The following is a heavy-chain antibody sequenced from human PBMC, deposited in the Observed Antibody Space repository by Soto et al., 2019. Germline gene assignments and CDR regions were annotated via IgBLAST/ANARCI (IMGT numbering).Heavy chain of an antibody. D-gene: IGHD4-17*01. J-gene: IGHJ5*02. V-gene: IGHV4-39*01. CDR3: ARQVYGDDLGGKWFDH. CDR1: GDSISDTHFY. CDR2: ISHYGHA. Sequence: SETLSLTCSILGDSISDTHFYWVWVRQSPEKGMEWIGSISHYGHAYYNPSLKSRVTLFSDTSRNQFSLTMKSVNVADTALYFCARQVYGDDLGGKWFDHWGQGALVTVSS.